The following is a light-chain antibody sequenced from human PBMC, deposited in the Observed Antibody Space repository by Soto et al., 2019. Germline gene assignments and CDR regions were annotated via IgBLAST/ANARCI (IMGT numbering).Light chain of an antibody. V-gene: IGKV3-20*01. CDR3: QQYGSSLFT. J-gene: IGKJ3*01. CDR2: GTS. Sequence: EIVLTQSPGTLSLSPGERATLSCRASQSVSSKYLAWYQQEPGQAPRVLIYGTSIRASGVPERFSGGGSGTDFTLTITRLEPEDFAVYYCQQYGSSLFTFGPGT. CDR1: QSVSSKY.